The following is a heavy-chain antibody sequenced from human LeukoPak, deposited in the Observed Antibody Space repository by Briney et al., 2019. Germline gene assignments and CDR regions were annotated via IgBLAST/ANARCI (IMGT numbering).Heavy chain of an antibody. D-gene: IGHD6-6*01. CDR2: LGTNGDA. CDR1: GFSFSDYD. CDR3: AREWRGIASHYHGMDV. V-gene: IGHV3-13*01. Sequence: GSLGLSCVASGFSFSDYDMYWVRQAAGRGLEWVSALGTNGDAYYLGSVRGRFTISRENVKNSLYLQMNSLGVEDTAVYYCAREWRGIASHYHGMDVWGQGTTVTVSS. J-gene: IGHJ6*02.